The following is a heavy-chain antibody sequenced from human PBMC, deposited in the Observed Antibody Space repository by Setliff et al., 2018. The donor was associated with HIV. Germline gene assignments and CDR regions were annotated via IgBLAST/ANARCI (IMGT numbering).Heavy chain of an antibody. J-gene: IGHJ4*02. CDR1: SGSISTLYSYY. Sequence: SETLSLTCSVSSGSISTLYSYYWSWVRQPPGKGLEWIGYIYYTGSTNYNPSLKSRLTISVDTSKNQFSLKLRSVTAADTAVYYCARDPPGYGDSNDYWGQGTLVTVSS. D-gene: IGHD4-17*01. CDR2: IYYTGST. CDR3: ARDPPGYGDSNDY. V-gene: IGHV4-61*01.